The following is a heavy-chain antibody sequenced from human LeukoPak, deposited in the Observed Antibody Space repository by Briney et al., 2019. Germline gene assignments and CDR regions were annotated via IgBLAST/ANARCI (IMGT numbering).Heavy chain of an antibody. CDR3: ARGAYSSGWYFHRFDP. V-gene: IGHV1-46*01. CDR2: INPSGGST. D-gene: IGHD6-19*01. Sequence: GASVKVSCKASGYTFTSYYMHWVRQAPGQGLEWMGIINPSGGSTSYAQKFQGRVTMTRDTSTSTVYMELSSLRSEDTAVYYCARGAYSSGWYFHRFDPWGQGTLVTVSS. J-gene: IGHJ5*02. CDR1: GYTFTSYY.